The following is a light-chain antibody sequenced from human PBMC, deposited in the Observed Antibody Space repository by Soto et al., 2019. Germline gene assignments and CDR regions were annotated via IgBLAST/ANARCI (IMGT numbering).Light chain of an antibody. CDR2: DAS. CDR3: QQFSSYPLT. J-gene: IGKJ4*01. V-gene: IGKV3-20*01. Sequence: ILITQVPATPSLSPGERATLSWRASQSVKFNLAWYQQKPGQAPRLLIYDASSRATGIPDRFSGGGSGTDFTLTISRLEPEDFAVYYCQQFSSYPLTFGGGTKVDIK. CDR1: QSVKFN.